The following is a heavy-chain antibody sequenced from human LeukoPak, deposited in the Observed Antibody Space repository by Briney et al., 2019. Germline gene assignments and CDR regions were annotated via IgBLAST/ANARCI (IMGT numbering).Heavy chain of an antibody. CDR3: AKDIVLMVYAIQGFDY. D-gene: IGHD2-8*01. Sequence: GGSLRLSCAASGFTFSSYAMSWVRQALGKGLEWVSAISGSGGSTYYADSVKGRFTISRDNSKNTLYLQMDSLRAEDTAVYYCAKDIVLMVYAIQGFDYWGQGTLVTVSS. V-gene: IGHV3-23*01. CDR2: ISGSGGST. CDR1: GFTFSSYA. J-gene: IGHJ4*02.